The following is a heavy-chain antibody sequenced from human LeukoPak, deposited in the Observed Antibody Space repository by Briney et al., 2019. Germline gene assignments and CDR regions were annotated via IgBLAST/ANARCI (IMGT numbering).Heavy chain of an antibody. J-gene: IGHJ4*02. Sequence: QPGGSLRLSCAASGFTFSSYAMTWVRQAPGKGLKWVSAISGSGGSTYYADSVKGRFTISRDNSKNTLYLQMNSLRAEDTAVYYCAKSDRGYSYGPFDYWGQGTLVTVSS. D-gene: IGHD5-18*01. CDR3: AKSDRGYSYGPFDY. V-gene: IGHV3-23*01. CDR1: GFTFSSYA. CDR2: ISGSGGST.